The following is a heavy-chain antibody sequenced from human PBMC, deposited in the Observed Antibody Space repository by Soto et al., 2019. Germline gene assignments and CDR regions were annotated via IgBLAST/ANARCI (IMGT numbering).Heavy chain of an antibody. V-gene: IGHV3-30-3*01. J-gene: IGHJ6*02. D-gene: IGHD6-13*01. CDR2: ISYDGSNK. CDR1: GFTFSSYA. CDR3: ARIEGVTYSRSGYLPYGMDV. Sequence: QVQLVESGGGVVQPGRSLRLSCAASGFTFSSYAMHWVRQAPGKGLEWVAVISYDGSNKYYADSVKGRFTISRDNSKNTLYLPMNILRAGDTAVYYCARIEGVTYSRSGYLPYGMDVWGQGTTVTVSS.